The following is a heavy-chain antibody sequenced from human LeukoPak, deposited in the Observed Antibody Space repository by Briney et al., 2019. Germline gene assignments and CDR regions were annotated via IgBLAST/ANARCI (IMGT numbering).Heavy chain of an antibody. CDR3: ARELRRDDC. D-gene: IGHD2-21*01. Sequence: APVKASCKASGYTFTRYDINWVRQATGQGLEWRGWMNPNSGKTGYAQKFQGRVTMTWDTSISTAYMELSSLRSEDTAIYYCARELRRDDCWGQGTLVTVSS. CDR1: GYTFTRYD. CDR2: MNPNSGKT. J-gene: IGHJ4*02. V-gene: IGHV1-8*01.